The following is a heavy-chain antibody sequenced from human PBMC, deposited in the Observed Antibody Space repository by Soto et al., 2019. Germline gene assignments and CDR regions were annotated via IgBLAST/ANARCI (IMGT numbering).Heavy chain of an antibody. J-gene: IGHJ5*02. CDR2: IKHDGSVQ. V-gene: IGHV3-7*03. CDR1: GFTFSGYW. D-gene: IGHD4-4*01. Sequence: QLVESGGGLVQPGWSLRLSCEASGFTFSGYWMSWVRQAPGKGLVWVADIKHDGSVQYYVDSVKGRFTISRDNAKKLLYLQMNGLRAEDTALYYCARATYSNAWYRGDLCGQGTLVTVSS. CDR3: ARATYSNAWYRGDL.